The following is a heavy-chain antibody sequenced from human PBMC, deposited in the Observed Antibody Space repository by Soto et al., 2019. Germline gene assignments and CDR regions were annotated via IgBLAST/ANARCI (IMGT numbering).Heavy chain of an antibody. CDR3: ARGKDRATVTTFDH. CDR1: GFTFSSYA. CDR2: IHGSGGST. V-gene: IGHV3-23*01. J-gene: IGHJ4*02. D-gene: IGHD4-17*01. Sequence: EVQLLESGGGLVQRGGSLRLSCAASGFTFSSYAMNWVRQAPGKGLEWVSVIHGSGGSTYYADSVKGRFTISTDNSKNAVDLQMNSLRAEDTAVYYCARGKDRATVTTFDHWGQGTLVTVSS.